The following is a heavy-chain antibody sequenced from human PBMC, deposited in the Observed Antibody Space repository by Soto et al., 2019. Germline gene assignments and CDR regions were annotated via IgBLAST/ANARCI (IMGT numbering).Heavy chain of an antibody. V-gene: IGHV1-3*01. CDR2: INAGNGNT. CDR1: GYTFTHYA. CDR3: ARGWYDILTGYYMRGWFDP. D-gene: IGHD3-9*01. J-gene: IGHJ5*02. Sequence: ASVKVSCKASGYTFTHYAIHWVRQAPGQRLEWMGWINAGNGNTKYSQKFQGRVTITRDTSASTAYMELSSLRSEDTAVYYCARGWYDILTGYYMRGWFDPWGQGT.